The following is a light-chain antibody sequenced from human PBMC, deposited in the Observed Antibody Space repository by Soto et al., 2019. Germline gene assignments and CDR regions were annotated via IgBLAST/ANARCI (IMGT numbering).Light chain of an antibody. J-gene: IGKJ3*01. CDR3: QHRNNRPFS. CDR1: QSVNNY. V-gene: IGKV3-11*01. CDR2: DAS. Sequence: EIVLTRSPASRSWSRLERATLSGMASQSVNNYLAWYQQRPGQAPRLLIYDASYRATGIPARFSGSGSGTDFTLTISSLEPEDFAVYYCQHRNNRPFSFGPGTKVDIK.